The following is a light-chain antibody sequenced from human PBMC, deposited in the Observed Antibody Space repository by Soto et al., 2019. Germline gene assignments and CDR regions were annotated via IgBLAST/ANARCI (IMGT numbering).Light chain of an antibody. CDR2: DAS. CDR1: QSLNNR. V-gene: IGKV1-5*01. CDR3: QQYNNYST. J-gene: IGKJ1*01. Sequence: DIQLTQSPSTLSASVGDRLTMSFRASQSLNNRLAWYQQKPGKAPKLLIYDASTLESGVPSRFSGSGSGTEFTLTISSLQPDDFATYYCQQYNNYSTFGQGTKVDIK.